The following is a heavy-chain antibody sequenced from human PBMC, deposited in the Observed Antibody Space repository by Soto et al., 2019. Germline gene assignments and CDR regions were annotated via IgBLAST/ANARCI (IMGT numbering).Heavy chain of an antibody. CDR3: TTDLSIPIYGVVTGLDY. V-gene: IGHV3-15*01. CDR1: GFTFFTAW. Sequence: EVQLVESGGGLVKPGGSLRLSCAASGFTFFTAWMSWVRQAPGRGLEWVGRIKSKTDGGTADYAAPVKGRFTISRDDSKKPLYLQMDSLKTEDTGVSYCTTDLSIPIYGVVTGLDYWGLGTLVTVSS. D-gene: IGHD3-3*01. J-gene: IGHJ4*02. CDR2: IKSKTDGGTA.